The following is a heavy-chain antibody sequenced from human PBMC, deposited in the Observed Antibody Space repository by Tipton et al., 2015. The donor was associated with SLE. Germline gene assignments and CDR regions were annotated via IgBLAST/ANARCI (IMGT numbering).Heavy chain of an antibody. D-gene: IGHD5-12*01. CDR1: GGSFSGYY. Sequence: LRLSCAVYGGSFSGYYWSWIRQPPGKGLEWIGEINHSGSTNYNPSLKSRVTISVDTSKNQFSLKLSSVTAADTAVYYCARGSRYSGYDYPYYFDYWGQGTLVTVSS. CDR2: INHSGST. V-gene: IGHV4-34*01. J-gene: IGHJ4*02. CDR3: ARGSRYSGYDYPYYFDY.